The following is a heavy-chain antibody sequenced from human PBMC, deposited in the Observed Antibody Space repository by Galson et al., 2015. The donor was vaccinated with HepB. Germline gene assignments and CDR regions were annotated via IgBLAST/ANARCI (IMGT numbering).Heavy chain of an antibody. CDR1: GDSVFTNGVA. Sequence: CAISGDSVFTNGVAWNWIRQSPSRGLEWLGRTYYRSTWRHDYAVSVESRITINLDTSVNHFSLQLNSVTPEDTAMYCCARGRNGGLDGWGQGTLVTVSS. CDR2: TYYRSTWRH. D-gene: IGHD3-16*01. V-gene: IGHV6-1*01. CDR3: ARGRNGGLDG. J-gene: IGHJ5*02.